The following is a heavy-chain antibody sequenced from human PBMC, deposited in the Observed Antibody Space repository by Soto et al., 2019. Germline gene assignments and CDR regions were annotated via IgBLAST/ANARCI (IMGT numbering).Heavy chain of an antibody. Sequence: QLQLQESGPGLVKPSETLSLTCTVSGGSISSSTYYWGWIRQPPGKGLEWIGSIYYSGSTYYNPSLQRRVARSAAPSKDQFSLNLSSVTAADTAVYYCPRHLAYSIAVASYYYYYGMDVWGQGTTGTVSS. CDR1: GGSISSSTYY. D-gene: IGHD6-19*01. CDR2: IYYSGST. J-gene: IGHJ6*02. V-gene: IGHV4-39*01. CDR3: PRHLAYSIAVASYYYYYGMDV.